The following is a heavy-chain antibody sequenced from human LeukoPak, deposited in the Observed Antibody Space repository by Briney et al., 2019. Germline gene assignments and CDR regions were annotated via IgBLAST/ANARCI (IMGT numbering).Heavy chain of an antibody. J-gene: IGHJ4*02. V-gene: IGHV4-4*07. CDR3: ARAPAGCGSTCSFDS. Sequence: SETLSLTCDVSGASISGYWWSWIRQPAGKGLEWIGRMYTDGDTNYNPALKSRVTVSVDTSKNLFSLKLISVTAADTAVYYCARAPAGCGSTCSFDSWGQGTLVTVSS. D-gene: IGHD2-2*01. CDR2: MYTDGDT. CDR1: GASISGYW.